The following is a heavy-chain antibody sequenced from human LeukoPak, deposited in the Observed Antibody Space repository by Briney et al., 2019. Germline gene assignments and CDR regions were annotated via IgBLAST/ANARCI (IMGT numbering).Heavy chain of an antibody. CDR1: GFTVSSNY. CDR2: IGTRGDT. D-gene: IGHD6-19*01. Sequence: PGGSLRLSCAASGFTVSSNYMSWVRQVIGKGLEWVSAIGTRGDTHYSGSVKGRFTISRENAESSLYLQMNSLRAEDTAVYYCARGGIQVSGIDEFDYWGQGTLVTVSS. J-gene: IGHJ4*02. CDR3: ARGGIQVSGIDEFDY. V-gene: IGHV3-13*01.